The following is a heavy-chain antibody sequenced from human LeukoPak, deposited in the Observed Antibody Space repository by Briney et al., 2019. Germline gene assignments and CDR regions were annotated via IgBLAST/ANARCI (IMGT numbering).Heavy chain of an antibody. CDR1: GYTFTGYY. Sequence: ASVKVSCKASGYTFTGYYMHWVRQAPGQGLEWMGWINPNSGGTNYAQKFQGRVTMTRDTSISTAYMELSRLRSDDTAVYYCAARGELLIYYYYYMDVWGKGTTVTISS. D-gene: IGHD1-26*01. CDR2: INPNSGGT. V-gene: IGHV1-2*02. CDR3: AARGELLIYYYYYMDV. J-gene: IGHJ6*03.